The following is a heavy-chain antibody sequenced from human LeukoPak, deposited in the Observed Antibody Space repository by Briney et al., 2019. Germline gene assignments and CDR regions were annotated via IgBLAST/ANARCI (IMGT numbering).Heavy chain of an antibody. J-gene: IGHJ4*02. CDR2: IYSGGST. CDR1: GFTFRQYA. Sequence: PGGSLRLSCAASGFTFRQYAMSWVRQAPGKGLEWVSVIYSGGSTYYADSVKGRFTISRDNSKNTLYLQMNSLRAEDTAVYYCTANPGPSPYYYDSSGYYDYWGQGTLVTVSS. D-gene: IGHD3-22*01. V-gene: IGHV3-66*01. CDR3: TANPGPSPYYYDSSGYYDY.